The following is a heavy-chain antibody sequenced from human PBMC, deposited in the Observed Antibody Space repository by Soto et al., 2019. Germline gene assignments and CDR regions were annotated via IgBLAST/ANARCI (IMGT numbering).Heavy chain of an antibody. CDR2: ISSNSSYI. Sequence: EVQLVESGGGLVKPGGSLRLSCAASGLTFSTYTMNWVRQAPGKGLEWVSCISSNSSYIYNAVSVKGRFTIYRDNAKDSLYLQMNSLRVEDTAVYYCATVEAGGRSLQFDNWGRGILVNVSA. V-gene: IGHV3-21*01. J-gene: IGHJ4*02. CDR1: GLTFSTYT. D-gene: IGHD3-16*01. CDR3: ATVEAGGRSLQFDN.